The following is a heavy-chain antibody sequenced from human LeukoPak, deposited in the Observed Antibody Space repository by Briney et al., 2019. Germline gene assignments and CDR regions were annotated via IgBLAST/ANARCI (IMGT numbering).Heavy chain of an antibody. CDR2: IYYSGST. CDR1: GGSISSYY. J-gene: IGHJ2*01. Sequence: SETLSLTCTVSGGSISSYYWSWLRQPPGKGLEWIGYIYYSGSTNYNPSLKSRVTISVDTSKNQFSLKLSSVTAADTAVYYCARVPRVWYFDLWGRGTLVTVSS. CDR3: ARVPRVWYFDL. V-gene: IGHV4-59*01.